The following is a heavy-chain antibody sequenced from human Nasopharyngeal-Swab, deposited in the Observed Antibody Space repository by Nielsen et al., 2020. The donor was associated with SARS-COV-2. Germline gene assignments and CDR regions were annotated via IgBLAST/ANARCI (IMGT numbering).Heavy chain of an antibody. D-gene: IGHD2-2*01. J-gene: IGHJ6*02. CDR2: IDPSDSYT. Sequence: GASLKISCKGSGYSFTSYWISWVRQMPGKGLEWMGRIDPSDSYTNYSPSFQGHVTISADKSISTAYLQWSSLKASDTAMYYCARRDCSSTSCSHYYYYGMDVWGQGTTVIVSS. CDR3: ARRDCSSTSCSHYYYYGMDV. V-gene: IGHV5-10-1*01. CDR1: GYSFTSYW.